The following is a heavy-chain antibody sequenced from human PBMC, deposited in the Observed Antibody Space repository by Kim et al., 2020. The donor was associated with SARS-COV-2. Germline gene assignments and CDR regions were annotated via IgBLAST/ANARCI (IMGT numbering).Heavy chain of an antibody. CDR3: ARDYYDSSGYSLGMDV. Sequence: GGSLRLSCAASGFTFSSYAMHWVRQAPGKGLEWVAVISYDGSNKYYADSVKGRFTISGDNSKNTLYLQMNSLRAEDTAVYYCARDYYDSSGYSLGMDVWGQGTTVTVSS. CDR2: ISYDGSNK. V-gene: IGHV3-30*04. CDR1: GFTFSSYA. J-gene: IGHJ6*02. D-gene: IGHD3-22*01.